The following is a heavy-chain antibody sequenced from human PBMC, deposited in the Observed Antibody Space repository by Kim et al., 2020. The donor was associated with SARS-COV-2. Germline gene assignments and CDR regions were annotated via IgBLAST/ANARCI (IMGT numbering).Heavy chain of an antibody. V-gene: IGHV4-4*02. D-gene: IGHD5-12*01. J-gene: IGHJ4*02. CDR3: ARLSRGLDY. CDR2: GST. Sequence: GSTNYNPSLKSRVTRPVDKSKNHFSLQLTAVTAADTAVYYCARLSRGLDYWGQGTLVTVSS.